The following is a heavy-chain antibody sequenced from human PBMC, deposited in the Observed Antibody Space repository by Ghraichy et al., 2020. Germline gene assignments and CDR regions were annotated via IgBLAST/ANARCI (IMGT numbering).Heavy chain of an antibody. J-gene: IGHJ6*03. D-gene: IGHD3-22*01. CDR1: GGSISSSSYY. Sequence: LSLTCTVSGGSISSSSYYWGWIRQPPGKGLEWIGSIYYSGSTYYNPSLKSRVTISVDTSKNQFSLKLSSVTAADTAVYYCEISAYYYDSSGYYYYYMDVWGKGTTVTVSS. CDR3: EISAYYYDSSGYYYYYMDV. V-gene: IGHV4-39*01. CDR2: IYYSGST.